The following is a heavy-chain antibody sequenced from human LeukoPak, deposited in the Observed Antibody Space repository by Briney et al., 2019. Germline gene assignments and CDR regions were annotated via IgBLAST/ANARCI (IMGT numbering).Heavy chain of an antibody. Sequence: GGSLRLSCAASGFTVSSNYMSWVRQAPGKGLEWVSVIYSGGSTYYAGSVKGRFTISRDNSKNTLYLQMNSLRAEDTAVYYCARGYGDYYNWFDPWGQGTLVTVSS. CDR2: IYSGGST. CDR3: ARGYGDYYNWFDP. J-gene: IGHJ5*02. D-gene: IGHD4-17*01. V-gene: IGHV3-66*01. CDR1: GFTVSSNY.